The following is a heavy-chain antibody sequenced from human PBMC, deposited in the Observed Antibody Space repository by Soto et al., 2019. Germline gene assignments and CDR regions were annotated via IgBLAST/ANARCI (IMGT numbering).Heavy chain of an antibody. CDR1: GFTFSSYG. V-gene: IGHV3-23*01. J-gene: IGHJ6*02. Sequence: PGGSLRLSCAASGFTFSSYGMNWVRQAPGKGLEWVSALSGSGDTTYYADSVRGRFSISRDNSKNTLYLQMSSLRGEDTAVYYCAKGTQFSYYYAMDVWGQGTTVTVSS. CDR3: AKGTQFSYYYAMDV. CDR2: LSGSGDTT.